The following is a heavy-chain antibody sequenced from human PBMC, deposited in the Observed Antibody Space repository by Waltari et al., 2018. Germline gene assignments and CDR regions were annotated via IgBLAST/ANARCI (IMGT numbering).Heavy chain of an antibody. D-gene: IGHD2-2*01. Sequence: QVQLQESGPGLVKPSETLSLTCAVSGYSISSGYYWGWIRQPPGKGLEWIGSIYHSGCTYSNTSLKSRVTISVYTSKNQFSLEVSYVTAADTAVYYCARGWAPAARSMRFFDCWGQGMLVTVAS. CDR2: IYHSGCT. CDR1: GYSISSGYY. J-gene: IGHJ4*02. CDR3: ARGWAPAARSMRFFDC. V-gene: IGHV4-38-2*01.